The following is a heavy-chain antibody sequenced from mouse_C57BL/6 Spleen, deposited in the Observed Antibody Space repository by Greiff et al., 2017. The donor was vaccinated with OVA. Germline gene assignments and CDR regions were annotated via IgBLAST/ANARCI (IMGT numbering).Heavy chain of an antibody. V-gene: IGHV5-4*03. D-gene: IGHD4-1*02. CDR3: ARPANWGFAY. J-gene: IGHJ3*01. CDR2: ISDGGSYT. Sequence: EVKVVESGGGLVKPGGSLKLSCAASGFTFSSYAMSWVRQTPEKRLEWVATISDGGSYTYYPDNVKGRFTISRDNAKNNLYLQMSHLKSEDTAMYYCARPANWGFAYWGQGTLVTVSA. CDR1: GFTFSSYA.